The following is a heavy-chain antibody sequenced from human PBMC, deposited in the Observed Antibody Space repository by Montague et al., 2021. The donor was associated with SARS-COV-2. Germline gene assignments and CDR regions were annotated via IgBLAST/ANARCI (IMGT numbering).Heavy chain of an antibody. CDR1: GGSISSYY. V-gene: IGHV4-4*07. CDR2: LYTSGST. Sequence: SETLSLTCTVSGGSISSYYWSWIRQPAGKGLEWIGRLYTSGSTNXXPSLKSRVTISVDTSKNQFSLKLSSVTAADTAVYYCARGRGPYYFGSSGYHNAFVIWGQGTMVTVSS. CDR3: ARGRGPYYFGSSGYHNAFVI. D-gene: IGHD3-22*01. J-gene: IGHJ3*02.